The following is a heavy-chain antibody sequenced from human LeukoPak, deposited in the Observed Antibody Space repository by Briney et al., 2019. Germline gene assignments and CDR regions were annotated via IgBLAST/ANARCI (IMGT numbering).Heavy chain of an antibody. J-gene: IGHJ3*02. CDR1: GGSISSGGYS. V-gene: IGHV4-30-2*01. D-gene: IGHD2-21*02. CDR3: ARVCGGDCPDAFDI. CDR2: IYHSGST. Sequence: NASETLSLTCAVSGGSISSGGYSWSWIRQPPGKGLEWIGYIYHSGSTYYNPSLKSRVTISVDRSKNQFSLKLSSVTAADTAVYYCARVCGGDCPDAFDIWGQGTMVTVSS.